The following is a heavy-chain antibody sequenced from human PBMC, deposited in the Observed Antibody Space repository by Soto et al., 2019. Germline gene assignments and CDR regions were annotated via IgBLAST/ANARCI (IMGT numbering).Heavy chain of an antibody. CDR1: GFSLSTTGVG. V-gene: IGHV2-5*02. CDR2: IFWDDDK. D-gene: IGHD3-9*01. Sequence: QITLKESGPTLVKPTQPRTLTCTFSGFSLSTTGVGVGWIRQPPGKALEWLALIFWDDDKRYSPSLKSRLTITKDPSKNQVVLTMTNVDPVDTATYYCASSTGYRIFDGWGQGTLVDVSS. CDR3: ASSTGYRIFDG. J-gene: IGHJ4*02.